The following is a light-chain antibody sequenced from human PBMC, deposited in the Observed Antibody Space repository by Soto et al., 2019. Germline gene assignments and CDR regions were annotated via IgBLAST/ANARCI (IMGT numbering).Light chain of an antibody. CDR3: SSYTSSSTVV. J-gene: IGLJ2*01. V-gene: IGLV2-14*01. CDR2: DVR. CDR1: SSDVGTYNQ. Sequence: QSALTQPASVSGSPGQSITISCTGSSSDVGTYNQVSWYQQHAGKVSKLMIYDVRNRPSGISDRFSGSKSGNTASLTISGLQAEDEADYYCSSYTSSSTVVFGGGTKLTVL.